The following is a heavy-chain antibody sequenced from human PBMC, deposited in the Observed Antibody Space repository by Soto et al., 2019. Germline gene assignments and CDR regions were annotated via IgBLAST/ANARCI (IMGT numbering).Heavy chain of an antibody. CDR3: ASSPRGYCSSTSCRELGNYYGMDV. D-gene: IGHD2-2*01. Sequence: GESLNLSCKGSGYSFTRYWISWVRQMPGKGLEWMGRIDPSDSYTNYSPSFQGHVTISADKSISTAYLQWSSLKASDTAMYYCASSPRGYCSSTSCRELGNYYGMDVWGQGTTVTVSS. CDR1: GYSFTRYW. J-gene: IGHJ6*02. V-gene: IGHV5-10-1*01. CDR2: IDPSDSYT.